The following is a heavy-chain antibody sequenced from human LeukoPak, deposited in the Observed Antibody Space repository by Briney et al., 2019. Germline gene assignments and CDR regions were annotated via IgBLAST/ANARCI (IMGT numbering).Heavy chain of an antibody. Sequence: PSETLSLTCTVSGGSISSNSYYWGWIRQSPGKGLEWIANIYYSGSTYYNPSLKSRVTISVDTSKSQFSLEPSSVTAADTAIYYCARVSDSRAVGPFDYWGQGTLVTVSS. V-gene: IGHV4-39*07. D-gene: IGHD3-10*01. CDR3: ARVSDSRAVGPFDY. J-gene: IGHJ4*02. CDR1: GGSISSNSYY. CDR2: IYYSGST.